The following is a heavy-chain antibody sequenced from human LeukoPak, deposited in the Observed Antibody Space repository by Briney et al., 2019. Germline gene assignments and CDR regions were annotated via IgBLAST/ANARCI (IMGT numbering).Heavy chain of an antibody. CDR3: ARGGGYYAIDY. Sequence: PGGSLRLSCAASGFTFSSYAMGWVRQAPGKGLEWVSTISNSGGSTYYADSVKGRFTISRDNSKNTLYLQMNNLRAEDTAVYYCARGGGYYAIDYWGQGTLVTVSS. D-gene: IGHD1-26*01. CDR2: ISNSGGST. J-gene: IGHJ4*02. V-gene: IGHV3-23*01. CDR1: GFTFSSYA.